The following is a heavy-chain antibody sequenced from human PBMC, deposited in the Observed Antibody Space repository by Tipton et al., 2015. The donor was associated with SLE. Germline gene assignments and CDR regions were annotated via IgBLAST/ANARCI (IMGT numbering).Heavy chain of an antibody. V-gene: IGHV3-23*01. Sequence: SLRLSCAASGFTFSSYAMSWVRQAPGKGLEWVSAISGSGGSTYYADSVKGRFTISRDNSKNSLYLQMNSLRAEDTAVYYCAREEVLTVGYFDLWGRGTLVTVSS. CDR3: AREEVLTVGYFDL. CDR2: ISGSGGST. J-gene: IGHJ2*01. D-gene: IGHD4/OR15-4a*01. CDR1: GFTFSSYA.